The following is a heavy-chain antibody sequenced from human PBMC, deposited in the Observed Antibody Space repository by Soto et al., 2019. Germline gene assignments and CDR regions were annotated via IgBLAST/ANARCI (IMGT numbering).Heavy chain of an antibody. CDR3: AKDRGALSGWYDFDY. D-gene: IGHD6-19*01. CDR2: IRGSGTYT. Sequence: EVQLLESGGGLVQPGGSLRLSCAASGFTFSSYAMSWVRQAPGKGLEWVSSIRGSGTYTYYADSVKGRFTISRDNSKNTLYLQMNSLRAEDTAVYYCAKDRGALSGWYDFDYWGQGTLVPVSS. J-gene: IGHJ4*02. CDR1: GFTFSSYA. V-gene: IGHV3-23*01.